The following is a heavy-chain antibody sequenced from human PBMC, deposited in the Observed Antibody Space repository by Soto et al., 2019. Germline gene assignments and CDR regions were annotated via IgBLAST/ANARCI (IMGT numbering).Heavy chain of an antibody. V-gene: IGHV3-30-3*01. Sequence: GGSLRLSCAASGFAFSSYAMHWVRRAPGKGLEWVAVISYDASNKYYADSVKGRFTISRDNSKKTMYLQMSSLRAEDTAVYYCARPFSSGWYGDFDYWGQGTLVTVSS. D-gene: IGHD6-19*01. CDR2: ISYDASNK. CDR3: ARPFSSGWYGDFDY. CDR1: GFAFSSYA. J-gene: IGHJ4*02.